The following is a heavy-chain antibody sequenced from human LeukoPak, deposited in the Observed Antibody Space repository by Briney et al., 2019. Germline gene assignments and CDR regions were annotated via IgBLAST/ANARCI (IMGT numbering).Heavy chain of an antibody. CDR1: GFTFSRYS. V-gene: IGHV3-48*02. D-gene: IGHD3-10*01. CDR3: ARAQTYYGSGSYLY. CDR2: ISSSSSTV. J-gene: IGHJ1*01. Sequence: GGSLRLSCAASGFTFSRYSMNWVRQAPGKGLEWVSYISSSSSTVYYADSLKGRFTISRDNAKNSLYLQMNSLRDEDTAVYYCARAQTYYGSGSYLYWGQGALVTVSS.